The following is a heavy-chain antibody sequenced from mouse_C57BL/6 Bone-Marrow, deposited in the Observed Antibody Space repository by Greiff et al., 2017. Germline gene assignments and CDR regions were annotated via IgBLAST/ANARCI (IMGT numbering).Heavy chain of an antibody. V-gene: IGHV5-9-1*02. CDR3: TRHILLRPLVDY. CDR2: ISSGGDYI. CDR1: VFTFSSYA. Sequence: EVKLVESGEGLVKPGGSLKLSCAASVFTFSSYAMSWVRQTPEKRLEWVAYISSGGDYIYYADTVKGRFTISRDNARNTLYLQMSSLKSEDTAMYYCTRHILLRPLVDYWGQGTSVTVSS. D-gene: IGHD1-1*01. J-gene: IGHJ4*01.